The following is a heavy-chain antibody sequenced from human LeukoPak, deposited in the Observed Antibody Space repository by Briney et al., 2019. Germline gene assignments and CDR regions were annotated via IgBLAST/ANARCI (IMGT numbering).Heavy chain of an antibody. CDR1: GFTFSNYA. J-gene: IGHJ4*02. Sequence: GGSLRLSCAASGFTFSNYAMSWVRQAPGKGLEWVSSISSSSSYIYYADSVKGRFTISRDNAKNSLYLQMNSLRAEDTAVYYCARDSIAAAGTNDYWGQGTLVTVSS. CDR3: ARDSIAAAGTNDY. CDR2: ISSSSSYI. D-gene: IGHD6-13*01. V-gene: IGHV3-21*01.